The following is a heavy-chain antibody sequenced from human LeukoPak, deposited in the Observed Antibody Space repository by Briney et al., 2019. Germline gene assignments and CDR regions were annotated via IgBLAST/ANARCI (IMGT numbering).Heavy chain of an antibody. D-gene: IGHD2-2*01. CDR2: ISVSAGST. J-gene: IGHJ1*01. CDR3: ANFHCSSTSCHLSGYFQH. V-gene: IGHV3-23*01. CDR1: GFTFSSYA. Sequence: GGSLRLSCAASGFTFSSYAMSWVRQAAGKGLDWVSGISVSAGSTYYADSVKGRFTISRDYSKNTLYLQMNSLRAEDTAVYYCANFHCSSTSCHLSGYFQHWGQGTLVTVSS.